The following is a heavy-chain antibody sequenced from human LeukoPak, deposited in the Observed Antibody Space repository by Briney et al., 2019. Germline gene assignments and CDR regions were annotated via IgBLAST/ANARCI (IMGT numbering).Heavy chain of an antibody. CDR1: GYTFTGYY. J-gene: IGHJ6*03. Sequence: ASVKVSCKASGYTFTGYYMHWVRQAPGQGHEWMGWINPTSGGTKYAQKFQGRVTMTRDTSFSTAYMELIGLRSDDTAVYYCARDMGVTTVTKFYYYMDVWGKGTTVTVSS. CDR2: INPTSGGT. D-gene: IGHD4-11*01. V-gene: IGHV1-2*02. CDR3: ARDMGVTTVTKFYYYMDV.